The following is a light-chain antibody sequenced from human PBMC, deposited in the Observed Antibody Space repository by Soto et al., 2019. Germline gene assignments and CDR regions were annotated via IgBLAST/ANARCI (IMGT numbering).Light chain of an antibody. CDR1: SSNIGNNY. CDR2: DNN. CDR3: ATWDGSLRAEV. Sequence: QSVLTQSPSVSAAPGQKVTISCSGSSSNIGNNYVSWYQQLPGTAPKLLIYDNNNRPSGIPDRFSGSKSGTSGTLDITGLQTGDEADYYCATWDGSLRAEVFGGGTKLTVL. V-gene: IGLV1-51*01. J-gene: IGLJ2*01.